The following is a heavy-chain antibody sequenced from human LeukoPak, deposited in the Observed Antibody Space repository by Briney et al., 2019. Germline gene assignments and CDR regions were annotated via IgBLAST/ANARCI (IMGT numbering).Heavy chain of an antibody. J-gene: IGHJ3*02. CDR1: GYTFTGYY. CDR2: INPNSGGT. CDR3: ARGRAVTTFRDAFDI. V-gene: IGHV1-2*02. Sequence: ASVKVSCKASGYTFTGYYMHWVRQAPGQRLEWMGWINPNSGGTNYAQKFQGRVTMTRDTSISTAYMELSRLRSDDTAVYYCARGRAVTTFRDAFDIWGQGTMVTVSS. D-gene: IGHD4-17*01.